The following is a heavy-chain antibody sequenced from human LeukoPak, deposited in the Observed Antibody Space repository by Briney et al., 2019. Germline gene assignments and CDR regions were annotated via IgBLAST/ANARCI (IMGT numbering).Heavy chain of an antibody. Sequence: GGSLRLSCAASGFTFSSYWMSWVRQAPGKGLEWMANIRQDGSEKYYVDSVKGRFTISRDNAKNSLYPQMNSLRAEDTAVYYCARDPFRYIVVPAAISYDYWGQGTLVTVSS. V-gene: IGHV3-7*01. CDR2: IRQDGSEK. D-gene: IGHD2-2*01. CDR1: GFTFSSYW. J-gene: IGHJ4*02. CDR3: ARDPFRYIVVPAAISYDY.